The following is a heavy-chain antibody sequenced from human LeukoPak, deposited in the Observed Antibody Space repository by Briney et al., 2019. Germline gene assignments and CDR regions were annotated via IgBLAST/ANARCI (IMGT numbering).Heavy chain of an antibody. CDR1: GDSVSSNIAA. J-gene: IGHJ6*02. Sequence: SQTLSLTCAISGDSVSSNIAAWNWIRQSPSRCLDWLGRTFYSSTWYYEYAVSVKSRINISPDTSKNQFFLQLNFVTHEDTAVYYCTRGRPSYYGMDVWGQGTTVTVSS. V-gene: IGHV6-1*01. CDR2: TFYSSTWYY. CDR3: TRGRPSYYGMDV.